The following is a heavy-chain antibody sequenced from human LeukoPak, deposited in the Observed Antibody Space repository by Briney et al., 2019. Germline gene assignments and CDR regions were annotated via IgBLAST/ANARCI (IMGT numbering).Heavy chain of an antibody. Sequence: PGGSLRLSCAASGFTFSSYAMHWVRQAPGKGLEWVGVMSYDGSNKYYADSVKGRFTISRDNAKNSLYLQMNSLRAEDTAVYYCARVRYRLAETYIDYWGQGTLVTVSS. CDR2: MSYDGSNK. J-gene: IGHJ4*02. CDR1: GFTFSSYA. D-gene: IGHD3-16*01. V-gene: IGHV3-30*04. CDR3: ARVRYRLAETYIDY.